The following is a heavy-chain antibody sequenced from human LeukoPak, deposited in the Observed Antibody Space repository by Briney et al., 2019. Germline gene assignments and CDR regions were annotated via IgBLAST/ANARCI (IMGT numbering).Heavy chain of an antibody. V-gene: IGHV3-23*01. CDR2: ISGSGGST. Sequence: GGSLRLSCAASGFTFSSYAMSWVRQAPGKGLEWVSAISGSGGSTYYADSVKGRFAISRDNSKNTLYLQMNSLRAEDTAVYYCANRFRAGSGSYFGPYGYWGQGTLVTVSS. CDR1: GFTFSSYA. J-gene: IGHJ4*02. CDR3: ANRFRAGSGSYFGPYGY. D-gene: IGHD1-26*01.